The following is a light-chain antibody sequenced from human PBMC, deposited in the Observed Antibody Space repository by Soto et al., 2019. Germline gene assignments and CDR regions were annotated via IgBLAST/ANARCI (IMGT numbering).Light chain of an antibody. CDR3: QQYNNWHPTLT. CDR2: GSS. CDR1: QSVSSN. V-gene: IGKV3-15*01. J-gene: IGKJ1*01. Sequence: EIVLTKLPANLFVSTGERTTLSCRASQSVSSNLAWYKQNPGQAPKLIMYGSSTRAACIPARFSSSGSGTEFTLTIRTLQSEDFAVYYCQQYNNWHPTLTFRQGTKV.